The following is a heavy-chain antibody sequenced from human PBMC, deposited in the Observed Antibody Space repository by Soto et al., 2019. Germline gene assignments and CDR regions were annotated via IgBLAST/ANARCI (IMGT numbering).Heavy chain of an antibody. CDR2: IYHSGST. Sequence: PSETLSLTCAVSGGSISSSNWWSWVRQPPGKGLEWIGEIYHSGSTNYNPSLKSRVTISVDKSKNRFSLKLSSVTAADTAVYYCARDNYRSSGWYDYWGQGTLVTVSS. CDR3: ARDNYRSSGWYDY. D-gene: IGHD6-19*01. V-gene: IGHV4-4*02. J-gene: IGHJ4*02. CDR1: GGSISSSNW.